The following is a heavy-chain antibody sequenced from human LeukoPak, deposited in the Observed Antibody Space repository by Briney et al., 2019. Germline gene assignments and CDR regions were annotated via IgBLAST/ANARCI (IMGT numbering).Heavy chain of an antibody. CDR1: DDFIRRES. Sequence: SETLSLTCTVSDDFIRRESWTWIRQPPGKGLEYIGYISYSGTTDYNPSLKSRVTISVDTSKNQFSLKLSSVTAADTAVYYCARQGSSGWYDAFDIWGQGTMVTVSS. J-gene: IGHJ3*02. D-gene: IGHD6-19*01. CDR2: ISYSGTT. V-gene: IGHV4-59*08. CDR3: ARQGSSGWYDAFDI.